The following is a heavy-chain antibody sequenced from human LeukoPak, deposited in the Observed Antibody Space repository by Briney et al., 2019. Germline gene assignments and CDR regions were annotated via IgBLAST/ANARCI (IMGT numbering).Heavy chain of an antibody. CDR2: IHTTGST. CDR1: GGSISSGSYY. D-gene: IGHD2-8*01. J-gene: IGHJ4*02. CDR3: ARAEWAFDY. Sequence: SQTLSLTCTVSGGSISSGSYYWSWIRQPAGKGLEWIGRIHTTGSTNYNPSLKSRVTVSVDTSKNQFSLQLTSVTAADTAVYYCARAEWAFDYWGQGTLVTVSS. V-gene: IGHV4-61*02.